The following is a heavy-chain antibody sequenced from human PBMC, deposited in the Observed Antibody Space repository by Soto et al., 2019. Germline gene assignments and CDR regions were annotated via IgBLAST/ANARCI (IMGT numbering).Heavy chain of an antibody. J-gene: IGHJ6*02. CDR3: AKIQVGMDV. CDR2: ISGSGGST. Sequence: GESLKISWAASGFTFSIYAMSWVRQAPGKGLEWVSAISGSGGSTYYADSVKGRFTISRDNSKNTLYLQMNSLRAEDTAVYYCAKIQVGMDVWGQGTTVTVSS. V-gene: IGHV3-23*01. CDR1: GFTFSIYA.